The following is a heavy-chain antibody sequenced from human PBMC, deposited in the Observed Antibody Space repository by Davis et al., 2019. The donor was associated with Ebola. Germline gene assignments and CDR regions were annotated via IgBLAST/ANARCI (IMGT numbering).Heavy chain of an antibody. V-gene: IGHV3-7*01. CDR2: IKPDGSEK. D-gene: IGHD1-14*01. CDR3: ARDPTTHMSHHYGMDV. Sequence: GESLKISCAASGFTFSSYWMSWVRQAPGKGLEWVANIKPDGSEKYYVDSVKGRFTISRDNSKNTVYLQMSSLRPDDSAVYFCARDPTTHMSHHYGMDVWGQGTTVIVSS. J-gene: IGHJ6*02. CDR1: GFTFSSYW.